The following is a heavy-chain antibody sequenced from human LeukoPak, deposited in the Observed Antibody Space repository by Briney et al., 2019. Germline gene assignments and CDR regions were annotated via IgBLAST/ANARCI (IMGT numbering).Heavy chain of an antibody. D-gene: IGHD3-22*01. CDR2: IYYSGST. J-gene: IGHJ4*02. Sequence: SETLSLTCTVSGGSISSSSYYWGWIRQPLGKGLEWIGSIYYSGSTYYNPSLKSRVTISVDTSKNQFSLKLSSVTAADTAVYYCAGQSYYYDSSGYYFRVIDYWGQGTLVTVSS. V-gene: IGHV4-39*01. CDR3: AGQSYYYDSSGYYFRVIDY. CDR1: GGSISSSSYY.